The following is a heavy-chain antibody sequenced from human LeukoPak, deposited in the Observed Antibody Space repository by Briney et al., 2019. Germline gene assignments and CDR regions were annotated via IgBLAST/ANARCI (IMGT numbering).Heavy chain of an antibody. D-gene: IGHD3-9*01. V-gene: IGHV1-8*01. CDR1: GYTFTSYD. CDR3: ARGGARYYDILTGYYYYGMDV. CDR2: MNPNSGNT. J-gene: IGHJ6*02. Sequence: ASVKVSCEASGYTFTSYDINWVRQATGQGLEWMGWMNPNSGNTGYAQKFQGRVTMTRNTSISTAYMELSSLRSEDTAVYYCARGGARYYDILTGYYYYGMDVWGQGTTVTVSS.